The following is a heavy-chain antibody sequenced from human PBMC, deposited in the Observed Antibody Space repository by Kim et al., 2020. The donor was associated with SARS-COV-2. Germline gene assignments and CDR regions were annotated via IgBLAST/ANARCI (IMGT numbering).Heavy chain of an antibody. D-gene: IGHD2-8*01. CDR2: INAGNGDT. Sequence: ASVKVSCKASGYTFTDYCMHWVRQAPGQRLEWMGWINAGNGDTIYSQKFQDRVTFSSDTSATTAYMELSSLRSEDAAVYYCARSSYCYNGICPYYDYWGRGTLVTVSS. J-gene: IGHJ4*02. CDR1: GYTFTDYC. V-gene: IGHV1-3*01. CDR3: ARSSYCYNGICPYYDY.